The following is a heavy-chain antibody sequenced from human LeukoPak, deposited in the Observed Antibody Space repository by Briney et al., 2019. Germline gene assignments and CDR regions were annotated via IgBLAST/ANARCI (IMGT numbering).Heavy chain of an antibody. Sequence: PSETLSLTCAVYGGSFSGYYWSWIRRPPGKGLEWIGEINHSGSTNYNPSLKSRVTISVDTSKNQFSLKLSSVTAADTAVYYCARTLRGYSYGDAFDIWGQGTMVTVSS. CDR1: GGSFSGYY. D-gene: IGHD5-18*01. CDR2: INHSGST. J-gene: IGHJ3*02. CDR3: ARTLRGYSYGDAFDI. V-gene: IGHV4-34*01.